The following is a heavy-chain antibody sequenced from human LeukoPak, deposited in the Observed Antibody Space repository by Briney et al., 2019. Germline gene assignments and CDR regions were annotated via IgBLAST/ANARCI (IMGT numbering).Heavy chain of an antibody. CDR1: GFTFSSYA. V-gene: IGHV3-23*01. CDR2: ISGSGGST. D-gene: IGHD3-22*01. Sequence: GGSLRLSCAASGFTFSSYAMSWIRQAPGKGLEWVSAISGSGGSTYYADSVKGRFTISRDNSKNTLYLQMNSLRAEDTAVYYCAKDIGSDDSSGYYYSLFDYWGQGTLVTVSS. J-gene: IGHJ4*02. CDR3: AKDIGSDDSSGYYYSLFDY.